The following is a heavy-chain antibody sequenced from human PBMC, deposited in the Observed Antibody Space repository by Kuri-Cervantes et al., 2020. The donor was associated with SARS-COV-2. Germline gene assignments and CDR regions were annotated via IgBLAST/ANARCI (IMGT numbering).Heavy chain of an antibody. Sequence: SETLSLTCTVSGGSISSHYWSWIRQPPGKGLEWIGSIYHSGSTYYNPSLKSRVTISVDTSKNQFSLKLSSVTAADTAVYYCARAGSVNNWFDPWGQGTLVTVSS. D-gene: IGHD6-25*01. CDR1: GGSISSHY. CDR3: ARAGSVNNWFDP. V-gene: IGHV4-59*08. CDR2: IYHSGST. J-gene: IGHJ5*02.